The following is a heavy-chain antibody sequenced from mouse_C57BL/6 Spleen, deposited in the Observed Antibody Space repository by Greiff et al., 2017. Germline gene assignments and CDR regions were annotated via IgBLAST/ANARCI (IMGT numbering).Heavy chain of an antibody. V-gene: IGHV1-80*01. J-gene: IGHJ4*01. CDR1: GYAFSSYW. D-gene: IGHD6-1*01. CDR3: ARSAGDVYYYAMDY. CDR2: IYPGDGDT. Sequence: VQLQQPGAELVKPGASVKLSCKASGYAFSSYWMNWVKQRPGKGLEWIGQIYPGDGDTNYKGKFKGKATLTADKSSSTAYMQLSSRTTEDASVFFCARSAGDVYYYAMDYWGQGTSVTVSS.